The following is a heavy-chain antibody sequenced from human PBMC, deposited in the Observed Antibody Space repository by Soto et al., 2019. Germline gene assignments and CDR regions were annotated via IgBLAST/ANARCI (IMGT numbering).Heavy chain of an antibody. D-gene: IGHD3-9*01. CDR3: ARGYDILTGYYISGYQFDY. CDR2: IWYDGSNK. V-gene: IGHV3-33*01. J-gene: IGHJ4*02. Sequence: GGSLRLSCAASGFTFSSYGMHWVRQAPGKGLEWVAVIWYDGSNKYYADSVKGRFTISRDNSKNTLYLQMNSLRAEDTAVYYCARGYDILTGYYISGYQFDYWGQGTLVTVSS. CDR1: GFTFSSYG.